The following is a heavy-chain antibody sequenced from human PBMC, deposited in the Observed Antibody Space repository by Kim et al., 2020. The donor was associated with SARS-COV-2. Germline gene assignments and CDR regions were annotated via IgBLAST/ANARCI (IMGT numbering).Heavy chain of an antibody. CDR1: GFTFKNYG. CDR2: ISHDGTVT. J-gene: IGHJ4*02. V-gene: IGHV3-30*18. CDR3: AKEQTPFSAMNFDF. D-gene: IGHD2-15*01. Sequence: GGSLRLSCRASGFTFKNYGMQWVRQAPGKGLEWLAVISHDGTVTYYADSVKGRFTISRDNSRNTMSLQMNSLRAEDTAIYYCAKEQTPFSAMNFDFWGQGMLVTVS.